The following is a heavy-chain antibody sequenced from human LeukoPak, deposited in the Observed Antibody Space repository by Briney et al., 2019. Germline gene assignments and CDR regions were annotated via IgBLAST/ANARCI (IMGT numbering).Heavy chain of an antibody. V-gene: IGHV3-49*03. CDR1: GFTFGDYA. CDR2: IRSKAYGGTT. CDR3: TRVVGAIQYGRVDY. J-gene: IGHJ4*02. D-gene: IGHD1-26*01. Sequence: PGGSLRLSCTASGFTFGDYAMSWFRQAPGKGLEWVGFIRSKAYGGTTEYVASVKGRFTISRDDSKSIAYLQMNSLKTEDTAVYYCTRVVGAIQYGRVDYWGQGTLVTVSS.